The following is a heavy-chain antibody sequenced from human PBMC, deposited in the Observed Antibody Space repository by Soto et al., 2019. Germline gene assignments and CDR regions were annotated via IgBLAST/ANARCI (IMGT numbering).Heavy chain of an antibody. V-gene: IGHV1-69*13. Sequence: SVKVSCKASGGTLSSYAISWVRQAPGQGLEWMGGIIPIFGTANYAQKFQGRVTITADESTSTAYMELSSLRSEDTAVYYCLLAAAGAYYFDYWDQGTLVTVSS. CDR2: IIPIFGTA. D-gene: IGHD6-13*01. J-gene: IGHJ4*02. CDR3: LLAAAGAYYFDY. CDR1: GGTLSSYA.